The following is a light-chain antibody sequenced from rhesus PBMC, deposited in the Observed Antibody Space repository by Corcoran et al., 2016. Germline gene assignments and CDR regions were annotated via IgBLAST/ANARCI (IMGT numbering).Light chain of an antibody. CDR1: QSVRHY. CDR2: GAS. Sequence: QVELTQSPATLSLSPGERATLSCRASQSVRHYLAWYQQKPGQAPRLLIHGASTRATGVPDRFSGSGSGTDCTLTISSLEPEEVVFYHGYQHSSDYSFGQGTKVEIK. CDR3: YQHSSDYS. J-gene: IGKJ2*01. V-gene: IGKV3-10*01.